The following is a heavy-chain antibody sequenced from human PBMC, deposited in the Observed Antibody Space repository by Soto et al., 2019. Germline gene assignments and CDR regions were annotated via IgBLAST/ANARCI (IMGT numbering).Heavy chain of an antibody. CDR1: GFTVSNNY. J-gene: IGHJ4*02. CDR3: ATDRGGGGY. V-gene: IGHV3-53*01. Sequence: EVQLVESGGGLIQPGGSLRLSCAVSGFTVSNNYMSWVRQAPGKGLEGVSVIYSGGYTAYGDSVKGRFTISRDNSNTTTYLQRNSLSAGGTAVYYWATDRGGGGYWGQGTLVTVSS. CDR2: IYSGGYT. D-gene: IGHD3-10*01.